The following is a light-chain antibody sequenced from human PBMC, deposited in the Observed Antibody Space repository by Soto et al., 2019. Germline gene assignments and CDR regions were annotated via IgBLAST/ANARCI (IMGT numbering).Light chain of an antibody. CDR3: SQSDVIPGK. CDR1: QSISIY. V-gene: IGKV1-39*01. CDR2: ASS. Sequence: DIQMLQSPSSLSASVGDRVTITCRASQSISIYLNWYQQKLGKFTKLLISASSTLQSGVPSRFSGSGSGTDFTLTISSLQPGDIATYYCSQSDVIPGKFGQGTRVDIK. J-gene: IGKJ1*01.